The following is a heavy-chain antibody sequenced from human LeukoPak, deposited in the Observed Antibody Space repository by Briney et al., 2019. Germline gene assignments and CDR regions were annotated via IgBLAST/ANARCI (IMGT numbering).Heavy chain of an antibody. Sequence: SETLSLTCAVYGGSFSGYYWSWIRQPPGKGPEWIGEINHSGSTNYNPSLKSRVTISVDTSKNQFSLKLSSVTAADTAVYYCARHTLSSGYYLIDYWGQGTLVTVSS. CDR1: GGSFSGYY. V-gene: IGHV4-34*01. CDR3: ARHTLSSGYYLIDY. J-gene: IGHJ4*02. CDR2: INHSGST. D-gene: IGHD3-22*01.